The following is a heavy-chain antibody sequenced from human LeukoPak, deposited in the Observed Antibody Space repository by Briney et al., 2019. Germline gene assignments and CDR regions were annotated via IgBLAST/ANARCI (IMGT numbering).Heavy chain of an antibody. Sequence: SETLSLTCAVYGGSFSSYYWSWIRQPPGKGLEWIGYIYYSGSTNYNPSLKSRVTISVDTSKNQFPLKLSSVTAADTAVYYCARVRRYYGSGGYPDYWGQGTLVTVSS. D-gene: IGHD3-10*01. J-gene: IGHJ4*02. V-gene: IGHV4-59*01. CDR2: IYYSGST. CDR3: ARVRRYYGSGGYPDY. CDR1: GGSFSSYY.